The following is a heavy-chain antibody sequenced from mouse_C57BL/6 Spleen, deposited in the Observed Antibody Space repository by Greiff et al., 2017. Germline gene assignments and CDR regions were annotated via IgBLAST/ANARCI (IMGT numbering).Heavy chain of an antibody. CDR1: GFTFSDYY. V-gene: IGHV5-12*01. Sequence: EVQLVESGGGLVQPGGSLKLSCAASGFTFSDYYMYWVRQTPEKRLEWVAYISNGGGSTYYPDTVKGRFTISRDNAKNTLYLQMGRLKSEDTAMYYCARHVRDALDYWGQGTTLTVSS. CDR2: ISNGGGST. J-gene: IGHJ2*01. CDR3: ARHVRDALDY.